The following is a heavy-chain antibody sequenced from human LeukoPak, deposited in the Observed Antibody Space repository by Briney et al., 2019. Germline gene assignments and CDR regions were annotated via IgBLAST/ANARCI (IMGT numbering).Heavy chain of an antibody. CDR2: ITGGSNYI. V-gene: IGHV3-21*01. CDR3: ARAPGYMGYYFDY. Sequence: GGSLRLSCAASGFTFSSYSMNWVRQAPGRGLEWVSSITGGSNYIDYADSVKGRFTISRDNAKNSLYLQMNSLRAEDTAVYYCARAPGYMGYYFDYWGQATLATVSS. CDR1: GFTFSSYS. J-gene: IGHJ4*02. D-gene: IGHD6-13*01.